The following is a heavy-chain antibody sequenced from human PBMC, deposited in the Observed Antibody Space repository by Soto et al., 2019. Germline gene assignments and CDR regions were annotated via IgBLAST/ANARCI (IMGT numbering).Heavy chain of an antibody. Sequence: SETLSLTCTVSGGSISSYYWSWIRQPPGKGLEWIGEINHSGSTNYNPSLKSRVTISVDTSKNQFSLKLSSVTAADTAVYYCARGLDILTGYHDYWGQGTLVTVSS. CDR2: INHSGST. D-gene: IGHD3-9*01. J-gene: IGHJ4*02. V-gene: IGHV4-34*01. CDR3: ARGLDILTGYHDY. CDR1: GGSISSYY.